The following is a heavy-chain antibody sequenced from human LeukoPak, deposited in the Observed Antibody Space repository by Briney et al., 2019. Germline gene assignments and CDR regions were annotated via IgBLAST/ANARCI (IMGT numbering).Heavy chain of an antibody. J-gene: IGHJ4*02. D-gene: IGHD3-10*01. V-gene: IGHV4-4*07. CDR2: IYTSGST. CDR3: ARVNYYGSGSYSLDY. Sequence: SETLSLTCTVSGGSISSYYWSWIRQPAGKGLEWIGRIYTSGSTNYNPSLKSRVTMSVDTSKNQFSLKLSSVTAADTAVYYCARVNYYGSGSYSLDYWGQGTLVTVSS. CDR1: GGSISSYY.